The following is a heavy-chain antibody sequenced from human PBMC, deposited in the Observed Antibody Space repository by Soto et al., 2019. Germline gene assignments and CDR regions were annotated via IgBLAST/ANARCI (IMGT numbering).Heavy chain of an antibody. CDR3: ARGRVLMVYSPASVGFDP. Sequence: SETLSLTCAVYGGSFSGYYWSWIRQPPGKGLEWIGEINHSGSTNYNPSLKSRVTISVDTSKNQFSLKLSSVTAADTAVYYCARGRVLMVYSPASVGFDPWGQGTLVTVFS. J-gene: IGHJ5*02. D-gene: IGHD2-8*01. V-gene: IGHV4-34*01. CDR2: INHSGST. CDR1: GGSFSGYY.